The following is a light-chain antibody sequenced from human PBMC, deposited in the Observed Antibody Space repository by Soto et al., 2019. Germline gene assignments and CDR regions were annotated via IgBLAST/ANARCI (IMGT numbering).Light chain of an antibody. CDR3: GTWDSSLSAGGV. J-gene: IGLJ1*01. Sequence: QSFLTQPPSVSAAPGQKVTIARSGSSSNIGNNYVSWYQQLPGTAPKLLIYDNNKRPSGIPDRFSGSKSGTSATLGITGLQTGDEADYYCGTWDSSLSAGGVFGTGTKVTVL. CDR1: SSNIGNNY. V-gene: IGLV1-51*01. CDR2: DNN.